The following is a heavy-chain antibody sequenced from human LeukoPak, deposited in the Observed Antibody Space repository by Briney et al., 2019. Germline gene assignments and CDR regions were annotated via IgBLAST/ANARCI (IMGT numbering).Heavy chain of an antibody. CDR1: GFTFSSYA. J-gene: IGHJ4*02. CDR3: AKGLSSGWNLKGSDY. CDR2: ISGSGGST. D-gene: IGHD6-19*01. V-gene: IGHV3-23*01. Sequence: PGGSLRLSCAASGFTFSSYAMGWVRQAPGKGLEWVSAISGSGGSTYYADSVKGRFTISRDNSKNTLYLQMNSLRAEDTAVYYCAKGLSSGWNLKGSDYWGQGTLVTVSS.